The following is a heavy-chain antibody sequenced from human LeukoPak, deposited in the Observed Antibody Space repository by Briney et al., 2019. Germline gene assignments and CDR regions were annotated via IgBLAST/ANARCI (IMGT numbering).Heavy chain of an antibody. CDR1: GFTFSTYA. V-gene: IGHV3-23*01. CDR3: AKYSVTVPPADWVPFFDP. CDR2: IIHSVATT. Sequence: GGSLRLSCAPAGFTFSTYAATWVRPAPGEGLGWVSAIIHSVATTFYADSVKGRFTISRDNSKNTLYLQMSSLRAEGTAGYYCAKYSVTVPPADWVPFFDPWGQGTLASVSS. J-gene: IGHJ5*02. D-gene: IGHD2-2*01.